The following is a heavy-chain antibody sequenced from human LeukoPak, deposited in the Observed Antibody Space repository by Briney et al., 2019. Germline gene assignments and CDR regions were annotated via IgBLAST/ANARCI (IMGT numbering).Heavy chain of an antibody. CDR3: AREHRLHPVHWLLGFDP. V-gene: IGHV4-4*07. CDR1: GGSISSYY. D-gene: IGHD3-9*01. Sequence: PSETLSLTCTVSGGSISSYYWSWIRQPAGKGLEWIGRIYTSGSTNYNPSLKSRVTMSVDTSKNQFSLKLSSVTAADTAVYYCAREHRLHPVHWLLGFDPWGQGTLVTVSS. CDR2: IYTSGST. J-gene: IGHJ5*02.